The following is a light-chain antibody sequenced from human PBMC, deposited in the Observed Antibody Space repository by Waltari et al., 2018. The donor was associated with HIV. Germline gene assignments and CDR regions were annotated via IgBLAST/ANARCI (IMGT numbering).Light chain of an antibody. CDR3: GSYTSSSTLV. J-gene: IGLJ3*02. Sequence: QSALTQPASVSGSPGQSITIPCTGTSSDVGAYNFVSWYQQHPVKAPKLMIYDVSSRPSGVSDRYSGSKSGNTASLTISGLQAEDEADYYCGSYTSSSTLVFGGGTKLTVL. V-gene: IGLV2-14*03. CDR2: DVS. CDR1: SSDVGAYNF.